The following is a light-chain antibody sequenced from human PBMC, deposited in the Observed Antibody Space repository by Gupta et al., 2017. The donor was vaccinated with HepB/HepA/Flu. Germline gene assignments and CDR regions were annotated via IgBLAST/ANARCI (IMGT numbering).Light chain of an antibody. V-gene: IGLV1-51*01. CDR3: ATWDSSLSAFV. CDR2: DNT. CDR1: SSNIGRNY. J-gene: IGLJ2*01. Sequence: QSVLTQPPSVSAAPGQRVTIPCSGSSSNIGRNYMSWYQHIPGTAPKLRSYDNTKRPSGIPDRFSGSKSDTSATLDITGLQTGDEAQYHCATWDSSLSAFVFGGGTKLTVL.